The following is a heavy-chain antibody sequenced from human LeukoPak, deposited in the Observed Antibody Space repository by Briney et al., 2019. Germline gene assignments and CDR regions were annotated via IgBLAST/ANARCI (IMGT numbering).Heavy chain of an antibody. CDR3: ATIVIKLTAEPGFDY. Sequence: GGSLRLSCAASGFTFSNYSMNWVRQAPGKGLEWVSAIIPGGATTYYADSVKGRFTISRDNSTNTVYLQMNSLRAEDTAVYYCATIVIKLTAEPGFDYWGQGTLVTVSS. V-gene: IGHV3-23*01. J-gene: IGHJ4*02. CDR1: GFTFSNYS. D-gene: IGHD2/OR15-2a*01. CDR2: IIPGGATT.